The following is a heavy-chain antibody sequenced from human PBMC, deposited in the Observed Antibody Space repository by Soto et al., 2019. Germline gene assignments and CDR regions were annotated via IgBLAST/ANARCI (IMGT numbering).Heavy chain of an antibody. Sequence: QVQLQESGPGLVKPSETLSLTCTVSGGSITDYYWSWIRQPPGKGLEWIGYIYYSGSTNYNPTLKSRVTISVHTSKTQCSRKLRSVTAADTAVYYCARHYYDSSGYIYVGWFDPWGQGTLVTVSS. V-gene: IGHV4-59*08. CDR2: IYYSGST. CDR3: ARHYYDSSGYIYVGWFDP. D-gene: IGHD3-22*01. J-gene: IGHJ5*02. CDR1: GGSITDYY.